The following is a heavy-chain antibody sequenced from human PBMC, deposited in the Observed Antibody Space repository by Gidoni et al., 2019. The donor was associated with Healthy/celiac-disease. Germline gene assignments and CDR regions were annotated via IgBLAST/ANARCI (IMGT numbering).Heavy chain of an antibody. J-gene: IGHJ6*02. Sequence: EVQLVESGGGLVQPGGSLRLSCAASGFTFSSYSMTWVRQAPGKGLEWVSYISSSSSTIYYADSVKGRFTISRDNAKNSLYLQMNSLRDEDTAVYYCARDEGPPGDFWSGYWGPLPVYYGMDVWGQGTTVTVSS. D-gene: IGHD3-3*01. CDR1: GFTFSSYS. V-gene: IGHV3-48*02. CDR2: ISSSSSTI. CDR3: ARDEGPPGDFWSGYWGPLPVYYGMDV.